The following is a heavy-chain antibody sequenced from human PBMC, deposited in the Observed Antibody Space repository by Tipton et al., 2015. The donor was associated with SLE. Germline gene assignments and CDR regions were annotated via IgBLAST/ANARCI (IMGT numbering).Heavy chain of an antibody. CDR3: ARHFSGSYSFDY. J-gene: IGHJ4*02. Sequence: TLSLTCTVFGGSISSYYWSWIRQPAGKGREWIGQIHSSGSTSYNPSLKSRVSISVDMSKNQVSLKLSSVTAADTALYYCARHFSGSYSFDYWGQGKLVTVSS. D-gene: IGHD1-26*01. CDR1: GGSISSYY. CDR2: IHSSGST. V-gene: IGHV4-4*07.